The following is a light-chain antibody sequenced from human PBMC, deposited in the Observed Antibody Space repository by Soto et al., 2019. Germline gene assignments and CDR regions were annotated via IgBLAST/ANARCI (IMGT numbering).Light chain of an antibody. V-gene: IGKV1-16*01. CDR2: EAS. Sequence: DVQMTQSPSSLSASVGDRVTITCRASPGIGKYLVWHQQKPGKAPESLIHEASNLHAGVPSRVSGSGSGTYFTLTISNLQPEDIATYYCQQFLSYPITFGQGTRLEI. CDR1: PGIGKY. CDR3: QQFLSYPIT. J-gene: IGKJ5*01.